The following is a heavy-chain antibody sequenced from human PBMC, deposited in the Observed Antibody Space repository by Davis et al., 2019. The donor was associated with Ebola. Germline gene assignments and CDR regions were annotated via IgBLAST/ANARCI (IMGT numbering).Heavy chain of an antibody. Sequence: ASVKVSCKASGYTFTSYGISWVRQAPGQGLEWMGWISAYNGNTNYAQKFQGRVTITADKSTSTAYMELSSLRSEDTAVYYCETYYYDSSGYFDYWGQGTLVTVSS. CDR1: GYTFTSYG. J-gene: IGHJ4*02. CDR3: ETYYYDSSGYFDY. V-gene: IGHV1-18*01. D-gene: IGHD3-22*01. CDR2: ISAYNGNT.